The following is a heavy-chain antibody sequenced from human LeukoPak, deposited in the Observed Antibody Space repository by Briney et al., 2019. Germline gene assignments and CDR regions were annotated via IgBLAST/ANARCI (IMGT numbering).Heavy chain of an antibody. J-gene: IGHJ4*02. V-gene: IGHV4-31*03. Sequence: SETLSLTCSVSGGSISSDEYYWSWIRQHPGGGLELIGYGYHSGDSYYNPSLESRVTISLDTSKNQFSVKLRSVTAVDAAVYYFARVKVLRFLECFLDFWGQGILVTVSS. D-gene: IGHD3-3*01. CDR1: GGSISSDEYY. CDR3: ARVKVLRFLECFLDF. CDR2: GYHSGDS.